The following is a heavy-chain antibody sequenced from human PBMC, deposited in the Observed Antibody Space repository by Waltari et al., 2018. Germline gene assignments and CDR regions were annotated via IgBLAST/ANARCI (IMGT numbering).Heavy chain of an antibody. D-gene: IGHD3-10*01. J-gene: IGHJ1*01. Sequence: EVQLVESGGGLVQPGGSLRLSCAASGFTFSNDLMHWVRQAPGRGLMWVSRINIDGSSTDYADSVKGRFTISRDNAKNTLYLHMNSLRAEDTAVYYCASGDDWGRGTLVTVSS. CDR1: GFTFSNDL. V-gene: IGHV3-74*01. CDR3: ASGDD. CDR2: INIDGSST.